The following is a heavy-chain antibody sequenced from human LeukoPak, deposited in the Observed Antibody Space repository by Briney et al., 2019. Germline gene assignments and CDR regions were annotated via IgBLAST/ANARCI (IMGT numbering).Heavy chain of an antibody. V-gene: IGHV3-11*04. Sequence: PGGSLRLSCAASGFIFSDYYMSWIRQAPGKGLEWVSYMSSSGSIIYYADSVKGRFTISRDNAKNSLYLQMNSLRAEDTAVYYCARDPPRIAAAGTKAFDIWGQGTMVTVSS. CDR2: MSSSGSII. CDR3: ARDPPRIAAAGTKAFDI. CDR1: GFIFSDYY. D-gene: IGHD6-13*01. J-gene: IGHJ3*02.